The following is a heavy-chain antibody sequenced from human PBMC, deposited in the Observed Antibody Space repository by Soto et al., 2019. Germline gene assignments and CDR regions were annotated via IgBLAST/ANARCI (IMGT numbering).Heavy chain of an antibody. Sequence: PSETLSLTCAVYGGSFSGYYWSWIRQPPGKGLEWIGEINHSGSTNYNPSLKSRVTISVDTSKNQFSLKLSSVTAADTAVYYCARHRCSGGSCHTNYYGMDVWGQGTTVTVSS. J-gene: IGHJ6*02. CDR1: GGSFSGYY. V-gene: IGHV4-34*01. CDR2: INHSGST. D-gene: IGHD2-15*01. CDR3: ARHRCSGGSCHTNYYGMDV.